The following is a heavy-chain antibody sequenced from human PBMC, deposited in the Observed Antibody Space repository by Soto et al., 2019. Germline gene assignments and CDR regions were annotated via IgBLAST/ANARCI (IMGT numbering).Heavy chain of an antibody. CDR1: GGTFSSYA. D-gene: IGHD2-2*02. CDR3: AEDIVVVPAAIIGANYYYGMDV. J-gene: IGHJ6*02. V-gene: IGHV1-69*13. Sequence: SVKVSCKASGGTFSSYAISWVRQAPGQGXEWMGGIIPIFGTANYAQKFQGRVTITADESTSTAYMELSSLRSEDTAVYYCAEDIVVVPAAIIGANYYYGMDVWGQGSTVTVSS. CDR2: IIPIFGTA.